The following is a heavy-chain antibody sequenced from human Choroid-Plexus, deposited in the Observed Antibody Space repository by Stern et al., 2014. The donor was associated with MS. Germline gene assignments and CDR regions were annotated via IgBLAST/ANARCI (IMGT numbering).Heavy chain of an antibody. Sequence: VQLVESGGGVVQPGRPLRLSCVASGFTFGSCAMHWVRQAPGKGLEWVAGVSYDGSNKYYADYVKGRFTISRDNSQNTLYMQMSSLRPEYTAVYYCAKDRQYLTYFFDHWGQGSLVTVSS. V-gene: IGHV3-30*18. CDR2: VSYDGSNK. CDR1: GFTFGSCA. J-gene: IGHJ5*02. D-gene: IGHD2/OR15-2a*01. CDR3: AKDRQYLTYFFDH.